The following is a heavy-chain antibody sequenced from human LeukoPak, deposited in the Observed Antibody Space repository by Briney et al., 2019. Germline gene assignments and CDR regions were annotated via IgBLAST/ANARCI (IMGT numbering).Heavy chain of an antibody. V-gene: IGHV4-59*01. Sequence: NPSETLSLTCTVSGGSISSYYWSWIRQPPGKGLEWIGYIYYSGSTNYNPSLKSRVTISVDTPKNQFSLKLTSVTAADTAVYYCARDSSAFAGWFDPWGQGTLVTVSS. CDR2: IYYSGST. CDR1: GGSISSYY. J-gene: IGHJ5*02. D-gene: IGHD6-19*01. CDR3: ARDSSAFAGWFDP.